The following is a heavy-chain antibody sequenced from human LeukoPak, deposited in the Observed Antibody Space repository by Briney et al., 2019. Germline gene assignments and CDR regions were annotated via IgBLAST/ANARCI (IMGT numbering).Heavy chain of an antibody. Sequence: SETLSLTCSVSGGSISKSPYYWAWIRQTPGKGLEWSANLYYSGNTYYNLSLKSRVTISVDTSKNHFSLKLNSVTAADTAVYYCARSGPYCSGGSCYAYAMDVWGRGTTATVSS. J-gene: IGHJ6*02. D-gene: IGHD2-15*01. CDR1: GGSISKSPYY. V-gene: IGHV4-39*02. CDR2: LYYSGNT. CDR3: ARSGPYCSGGSCYAYAMDV.